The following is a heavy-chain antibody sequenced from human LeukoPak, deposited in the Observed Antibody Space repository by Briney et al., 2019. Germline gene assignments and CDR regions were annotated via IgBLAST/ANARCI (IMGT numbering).Heavy chain of an antibody. CDR3: AHGGYSSGWYGELIDY. J-gene: IGHJ4*02. V-gene: IGHV4-38-2*01. Sequence: SETLSLTCAVSGYSISSGYYWGWIRQPPGKGLEWIGRIYHSGSTYYNPSLKSRVTISVDTSKNQFSLKLSSVTAADTAVYYCAHGGYSSGWYGELIDYWGQGTLVTVSS. D-gene: IGHD6-19*01. CDR2: IYHSGST. CDR1: GYSISSGYY.